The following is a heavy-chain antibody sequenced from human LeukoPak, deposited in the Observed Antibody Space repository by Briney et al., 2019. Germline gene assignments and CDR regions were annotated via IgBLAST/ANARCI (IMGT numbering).Heavy chain of an antibody. CDR1: GFTFDDYA. CDR3: AKANSWFGESTVFDS. J-gene: IGHJ4*02. Sequence: GSLRLSCAASGFTFDDYAMHWVRQAPGKGLEWVSLISGDGGSTYYSGSVKGRFTISRDNSKNSLYLEGNRLRTEGTAFYCAKANSWFGESTVFDSWGQGTLVTVSS. CDR2: ISGDGGST. D-gene: IGHD3-10*01. V-gene: IGHV3-43*02.